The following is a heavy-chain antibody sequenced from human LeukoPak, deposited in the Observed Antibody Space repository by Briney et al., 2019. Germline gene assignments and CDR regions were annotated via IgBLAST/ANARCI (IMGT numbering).Heavy chain of an antibody. Sequence: SETLSLTCTVSGGSISSSSYYWGWIRQPPGKGLEWIGSIYYSGSTYYNPSLKSRVTISVDTSKNQFSLKLSSVTAADTAVYYCARQGWLQFPPDLWGQGTLVTVSS. D-gene: IGHD5-24*01. CDR3: ARQGWLQFPPDL. V-gene: IGHV4-39*01. CDR2: IYYSGST. CDR1: GGSISSSSYY. J-gene: IGHJ4*02.